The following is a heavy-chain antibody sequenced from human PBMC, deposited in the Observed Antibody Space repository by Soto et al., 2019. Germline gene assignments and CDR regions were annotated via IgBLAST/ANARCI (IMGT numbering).Heavy chain of an antibody. V-gene: IGHV3-21*01. CDR3: ARVWVPYSSSSDGMDV. D-gene: IGHD6-6*01. CDR2: ISSSSSYI. Sequence: GGSLRLSCAVSGFICSSYDMSWVRQAPGKGLEWVSSISSSSSYIYYADSVKGRFTISRDNAKNSLYLQMNSLRVEDTAVYYCARVWVPYSSSSDGMDVWGQGTTVTVSS. J-gene: IGHJ6*02. CDR1: GFICSSYD.